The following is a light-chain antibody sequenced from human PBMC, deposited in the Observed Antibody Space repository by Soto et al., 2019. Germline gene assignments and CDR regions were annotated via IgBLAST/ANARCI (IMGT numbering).Light chain of an antibody. CDR3: QQRNVWPPVT. CDR2: GAF. Sequence: ELVMTQSPATLSVSPRERATLSCRASQSVGSNLAWYQQKPGQAPRLLIYGAFNRATGIPARFSGSGSGTDFTLTISSLEPEDSAVYYCQQRNVWPPVTFGQGTRLEIK. CDR1: QSVGSN. J-gene: IGKJ5*01. V-gene: IGKV3-11*01.